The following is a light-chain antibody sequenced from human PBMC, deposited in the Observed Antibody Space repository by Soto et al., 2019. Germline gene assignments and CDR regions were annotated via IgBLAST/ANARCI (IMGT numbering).Light chain of an antibody. CDR2: AAS. Sequence: DIQLTQSPSFLSPSIGESVTITCRASQVISTSLAWYQVKPGKAPKLLIYAASTLESGVPSRFSATVSGTEFTLTISSLQPDDLATYYCQQYNDYSGTFGQGTKVDI. V-gene: IGKV1-9*01. J-gene: IGKJ1*01. CDR1: QVISTS. CDR3: QQYNDYSGT.